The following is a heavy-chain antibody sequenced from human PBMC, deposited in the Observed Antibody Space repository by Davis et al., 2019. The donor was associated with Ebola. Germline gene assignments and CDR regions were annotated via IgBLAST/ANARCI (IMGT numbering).Heavy chain of an antibody. CDR3: ARGSHGSLGELLGYYGMDG. D-gene: IGHD3-16*01. V-gene: IGHV4-59*08. CDR1: GGSITYNY. CDR2: IYYSGST. J-gene: IGHJ6*02. Sequence: SETLSLTCSVSGGSITYNYWSWIRQPPGKGLEWIGYIYYSGSTNYNPSLKSRVTISVDTSKTQFSLRLRAVTAADTDVYYCARGSHGSLGELLGYYGMDGWGQGTTVTVSS.